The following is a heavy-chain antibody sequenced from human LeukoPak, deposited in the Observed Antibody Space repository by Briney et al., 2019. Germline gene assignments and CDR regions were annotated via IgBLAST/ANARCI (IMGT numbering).Heavy chain of an antibody. CDR1: GGSISSSSYY. V-gene: IGHV4-39*01. J-gene: IGHJ6*02. CDR2: IYYSGST. Sequence: PSETLSLTCTVSGGSISSSSYYWGWIRQPPGKGLEWIGSIYYSGSTYYNPSLKSRVTISVDTSKNQFSLKLSSVTAADTAVYYCARQSPPLLWFGDDYGMDVRGQGTTVTVSS. CDR3: ARQSPPLLWFGDDYGMDV. D-gene: IGHD3-10*01.